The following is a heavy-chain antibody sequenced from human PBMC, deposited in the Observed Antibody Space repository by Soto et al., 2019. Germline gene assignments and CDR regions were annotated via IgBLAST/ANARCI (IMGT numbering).Heavy chain of an antibody. J-gene: IGHJ6*02. Sequence: QVQLVQSGAEVKKPGASVKVSCKASGYTFTRSGISWVRQAPGQGLEWMGGISTYNGDTNYAQTFQGRVTMTTATSTSTVYMELRSLSSDDTDVYYCAREGVAPYYYYGMDVWGQGTPVTVSS. CDR2: ISTYNGDT. D-gene: IGHD5-12*01. CDR3: AREGVAPYYYYGMDV. CDR1: GYTFTRSG. V-gene: IGHV1-18*01.